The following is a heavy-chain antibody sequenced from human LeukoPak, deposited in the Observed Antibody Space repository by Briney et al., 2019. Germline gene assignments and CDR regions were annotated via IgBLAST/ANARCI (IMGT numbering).Heavy chain of an antibody. CDR3: ARARGSSGWYLDY. CDR1: GFTFSSYA. V-gene: IGHV3-23*01. D-gene: IGHD6-19*01. J-gene: IGHJ4*02. CDR2: ISGSGGST. Sequence: GGSLRLSCAASGFTFSSYAMSWVRQAPGKGLEGVSAISGSGGSTYYADSVKGRFTISRDNSKNTLYLQMNSLRAEDTAVYYCARARGSSGWYLDYWGQGTLVTVSS.